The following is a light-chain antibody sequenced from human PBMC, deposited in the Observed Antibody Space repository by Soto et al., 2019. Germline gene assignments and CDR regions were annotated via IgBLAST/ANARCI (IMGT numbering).Light chain of an antibody. Sequence: QSALAQAASVSGSPGQSITISCTGTTSDLGAYNYVSWYQHHPGKAPKVMIYDVSNRPSGVSIRFSGSKSGTTASLTISGLRAEDEADYYCSSYSSSSTLMIFGGGTKLTVL. V-gene: IGLV2-14*03. CDR3: SSYSSSSTLMI. CDR1: TSDLGAYNY. J-gene: IGLJ2*01. CDR2: DVS.